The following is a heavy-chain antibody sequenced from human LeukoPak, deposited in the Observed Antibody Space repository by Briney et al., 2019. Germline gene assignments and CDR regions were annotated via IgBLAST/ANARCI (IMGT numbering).Heavy chain of an antibody. J-gene: IGHJ5*02. CDR1: GGSISSGGYC. CDR3: ARETPLRYFDP. Sequence: PSETLSLTCTVSGGSISSGGYCWSWIRQHPGKGLEWIGYIYYSGSTYYNPSLKSRVTISVDTSKNQFSLKLSSVTAADTAVYYCARETPLRYFDPWGQGTLVTVSS. CDR2: IYYSGST. D-gene: IGHD3-9*01. V-gene: IGHV4-31*03.